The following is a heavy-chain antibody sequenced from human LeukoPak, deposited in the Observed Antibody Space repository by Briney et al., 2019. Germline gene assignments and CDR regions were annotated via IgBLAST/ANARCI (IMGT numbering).Heavy chain of an antibody. J-gene: IGHJ4*02. CDR2: ISYDGSNK. D-gene: IGHD3-16*01. CDR3: AKDGMITFGGVIHSYFDY. V-gene: IGHV3-30*18. CDR1: GFTFSSYG. Sequence: GGSLRLSCAASGFTFSSYGMHWVRQAPGKGLEWVAVISYDGSNKYYADSVKGRFTTSRDNSKSTLYLQMNSLRAEDTAVYYCAKDGMITFGGVIHSYFDYWGQGTLVTVSS.